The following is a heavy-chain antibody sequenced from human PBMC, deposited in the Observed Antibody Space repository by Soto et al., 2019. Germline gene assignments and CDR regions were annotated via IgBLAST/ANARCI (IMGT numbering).Heavy chain of an antibody. CDR1: GFMFRAYW. CDR2: ISGGASDK. Sequence: EVQLVESGGRLVQPGGSLRLSCAASGFMFRAYWMSWVRQDPGKGREWVATISGGASDKFYVDSVKGRFTISRDDSKNTLYLQMNRLSDEDTAVYYCVREDWHRFDSWGQGTLVTVSS. J-gene: IGHJ4*02. CDR3: VREDWHRFDS. D-gene: IGHD2-21*01. V-gene: IGHV3-7*01.